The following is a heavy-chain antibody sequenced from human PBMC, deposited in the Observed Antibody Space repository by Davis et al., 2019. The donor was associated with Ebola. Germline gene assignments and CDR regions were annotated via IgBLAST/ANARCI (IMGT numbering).Heavy chain of an antibody. V-gene: IGHV3-73*01. CDR3: TRTRDILTGFYPFDP. J-gene: IGHJ5*02. Sequence: GESLKISCAASGFTFSGSAMHWLRQASGKGLGWVGRIRSKANSYATAYAASVKGRFTISRDDSKNTAYLQMNSLKTEDTAVYYCTRTRDILTGFYPFDPWGQGTLVTVSS. CDR1: GFTFSGSA. D-gene: IGHD3-9*01. CDR2: IRSKANSYAT.